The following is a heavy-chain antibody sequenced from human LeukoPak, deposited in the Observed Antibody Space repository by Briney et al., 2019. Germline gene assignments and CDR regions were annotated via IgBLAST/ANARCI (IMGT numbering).Heavy chain of an antibody. CDR1: GYTFTSYA. J-gene: IGHJ4*02. D-gene: IGHD3-10*01. Sequence: ASVKVSCKASGYTFTSYAMHWVRQAPGQRLEWMGWINAGNGNTKYSQEFQGRVTMTRNTSISTAYMELSSLRSEDTAVYYCARSRVVRGVIVYFDYWGQGTLVTVSS. CDR3: ARSRVVRGVIVYFDY. CDR2: INAGNGNT. V-gene: IGHV1-3*03.